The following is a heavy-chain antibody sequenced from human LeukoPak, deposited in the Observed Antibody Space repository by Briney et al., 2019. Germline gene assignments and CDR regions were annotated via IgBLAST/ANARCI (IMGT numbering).Heavy chain of an antibody. V-gene: IGHV3-21*01. Sequence: PGGSLRLSCAASGFTFSSYSMNWVRQAPGKGLEWVSSISSSSSCIYYADLVKGRFTISRDNAKNSLYLQMNSLRAEDTAVYYCARGGSDTAMAHDYWGQGTLVTVSS. CDR3: ARGGSDTAMAHDY. CDR2: ISSSSSCI. J-gene: IGHJ4*02. D-gene: IGHD5-18*01. CDR1: GFTFSSYS.